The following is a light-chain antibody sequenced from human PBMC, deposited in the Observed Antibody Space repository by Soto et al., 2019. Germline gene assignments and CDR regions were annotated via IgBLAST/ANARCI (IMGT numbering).Light chain of an antibody. CDR2: DVS. V-gene: IGLV2-14*03. CDR3: GSYTTSNTLA. J-gene: IGLJ2*01. CDR1: SSDVGGSKY. Sequence: QSALTQPASVSGSPGQSITISCTGTSSDVGGSKYVSWYQQHPGKGPKLIIYDVSDRPSGVSNRFSGSKSGNTASLTNSGLQADDEADYYCGSYTTSNTLAFGGGTKLTVL.